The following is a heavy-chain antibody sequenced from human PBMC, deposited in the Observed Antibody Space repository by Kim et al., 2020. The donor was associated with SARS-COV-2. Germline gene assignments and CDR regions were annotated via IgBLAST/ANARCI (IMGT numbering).Heavy chain of an antibody. Sequence: KSRVTISVDTSKNQFSLKLSSVTAADTAGYYCARGRSSSWYGGVGWYFDRWGRGTLVTVSS. CDR3: ARGRSSSWYGGVGWYFDR. V-gene: IGHV4-59*09. D-gene: IGHD6-13*01. J-gene: IGHJ2*01.